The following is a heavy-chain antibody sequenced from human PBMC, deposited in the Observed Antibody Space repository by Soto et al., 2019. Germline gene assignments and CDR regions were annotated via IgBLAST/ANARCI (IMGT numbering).Heavy chain of an antibody. CDR2: IDPNFSNI. Sequence: EVQLVQSGAEVKKPGESLKISCKGFGYSFPTYWIDWVRQIPGKGLEWMGFIDPNFSNIRYSPSFQGQVTISADKSINTAYLQWSSLQASDTAIYYCARRTSTSGWRHYFDNWGQGTLVTVSS. CDR3: ARRTSTSGWRHYFDN. CDR1: GYSFPTYW. J-gene: IGHJ4*02. D-gene: IGHD6-19*01. V-gene: IGHV5-51*01.